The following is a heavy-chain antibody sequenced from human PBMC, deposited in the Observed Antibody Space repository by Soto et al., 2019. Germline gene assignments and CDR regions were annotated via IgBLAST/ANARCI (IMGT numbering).Heavy chain of an antibody. CDR1: GYTFSNYY. CDR3: ARATQPGSGSCGY. D-gene: IGHD1-26*01. CDR2: INPSGGST. V-gene: IGHV1-46*01. J-gene: IGHJ4*02. Sequence: ASVKVSCKASGYTFSNYYMHWVRQAPGQGLEGMGVINPSGGSTTYAQKFQGRVTLTRDTSTNTVYMELSSPRSEDTAGYYCARATQPGSGSCGYWGRRTLVTVSS.